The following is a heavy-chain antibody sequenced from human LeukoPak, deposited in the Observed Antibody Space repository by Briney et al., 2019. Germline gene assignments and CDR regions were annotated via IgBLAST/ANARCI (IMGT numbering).Heavy chain of an antibody. CDR2: IKPDGSEK. J-gene: IGHJ4*02. Sequence: GGSLRLSCAASGFAFSSYAMNWVRQAPAKGLERVANIKPDGSEKNYVDSVKGRFTISRDNAKNSLSLQMNSLRAEDTAVYYCARDQDAYSSGWYGVFDYWGQGTLVTVSS. CDR3: ARDQDAYSSGWYGVFDY. CDR1: GFAFSSYA. D-gene: IGHD6-19*01. V-gene: IGHV3-7*05.